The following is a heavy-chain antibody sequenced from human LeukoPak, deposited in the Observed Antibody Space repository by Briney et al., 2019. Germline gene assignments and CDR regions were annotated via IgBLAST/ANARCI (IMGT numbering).Heavy chain of an antibody. CDR1: GGSISTYY. J-gene: IGHJ6*03. D-gene: IGHD3-3*01. V-gene: IGHV4-59*12. Sequence: SETLSLTCVVSGGSISTYYWSWIRQPPGKGLEWIGYLYSSGSTNYNPSLKSRVSISEDTSKNQVSLNLNSVTAADTAVYYCAREKGNYDFWSGYRYYYYYYMDVWGKGTTVTVSS. CDR2: LYSSGST. CDR3: AREKGNYDFWSGYRYYYYYYMDV.